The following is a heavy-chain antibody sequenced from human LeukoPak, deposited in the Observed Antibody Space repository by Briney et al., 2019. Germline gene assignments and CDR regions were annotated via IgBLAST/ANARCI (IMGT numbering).Heavy chain of an antibody. CDR1: GGTFSSYA. CDR2: IIPIFGTA. V-gene: IGHV1-69*05. Sequence: SVKVSCKASGGTFSSYAISWVRQAPGQGLEWMGGIIPIFGTANYAQKFQGRVTITTDESTSTAYMELSSLRSEDTAVYYCARVYGDYVSRDWFDPWGQGTLVTVSS. J-gene: IGHJ5*02. CDR3: ARVYGDYVSRDWFDP. D-gene: IGHD4-17*01.